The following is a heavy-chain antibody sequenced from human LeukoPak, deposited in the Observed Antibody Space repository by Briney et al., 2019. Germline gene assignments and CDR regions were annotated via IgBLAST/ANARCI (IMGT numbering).Heavy chain of an antibody. V-gene: IGHV4-4*07. CDR2: IYTSGST. Sequence: SETLSLTCTVSGGSISSYYWSWIRQPAGKGLEWIGRIYTSGSTNYNPSLKSRVTMSVDTSKNQFSLKLSSVTAADTAVYYCASTYYDFWSGYSYLGYWGQGTLVTVSS. J-gene: IGHJ4*02. CDR1: GGSISSYY. D-gene: IGHD3-3*01. CDR3: ASTYYDFWSGYSYLGY.